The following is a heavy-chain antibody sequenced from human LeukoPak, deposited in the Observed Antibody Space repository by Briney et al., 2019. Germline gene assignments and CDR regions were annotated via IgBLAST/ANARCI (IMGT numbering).Heavy chain of an antibody. CDR2: ISSSSSYI. CDR1: GFTFSSYV. D-gene: IGHD3-22*01. V-gene: IGHV3-21*01. CDR3: ARDHGGVSGSSGDY. J-gene: IGHJ4*02. Sequence: GGSLRLSCAASGFTFSSYVMSWVRQAPGKGLEWVSSISSSSSYIYYADSVKGRFTISRDNAKNSLYLQMNSLRAEDTAVYYCARDHGGVSGSSGDYWGQGTLVTVSS.